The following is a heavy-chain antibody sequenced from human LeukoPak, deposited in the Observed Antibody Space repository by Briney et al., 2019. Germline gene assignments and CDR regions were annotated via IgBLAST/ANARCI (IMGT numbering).Heavy chain of an antibody. D-gene: IGHD3-10*01. CDR3: ATGPSMVRGAFDY. J-gene: IGHJ4*02. CDR2: FDPEDGET. Sequence: ASVKVSCKVSGYTLTELSMRWVRQAPGKGLEWMGGFDPEDGETIYAQKFQGRVTMTEDTSTDTAYMELSSLRSEDTAVYYCATGPSMVRGAFDYWGQGTLVTVSS. V-gene: IGHV1-24*01. CDR1: GYTLTELS.